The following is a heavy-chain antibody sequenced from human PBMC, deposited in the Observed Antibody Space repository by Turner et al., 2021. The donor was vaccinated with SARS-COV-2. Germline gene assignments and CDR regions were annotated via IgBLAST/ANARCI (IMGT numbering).Heavy chain of an antibody. J-gene: IGHJ4*02. CDR3: AHSEVSGFAEANFDY. Sequence: QITLKESGPTLVKPTQTLTLTCTFSGFSLSTSGVGVGWIRQPPGKALEWLALIYWNDGKRYSPSLKSRLTITKDTSKNHVVLTMTNMDPVDTATYYCAHSEVSGFAEANFDYWGQGTLVTVSS. CDR2: IYWNDGK. V-gene: IGHV2-5*01. CDR1: GFSLSTSGVG. D-gene: IGHD3-10*01.